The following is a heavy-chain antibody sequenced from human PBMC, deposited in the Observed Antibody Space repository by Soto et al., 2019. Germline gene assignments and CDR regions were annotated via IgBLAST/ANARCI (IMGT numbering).Heavy chain of an antibody. CDR2: INHSGST. J-gene: IGHJ4*02. D-gene: IGHD2-8*01. V-gene: IGHV4-34*01. Sequence: QVQLQQWGAGLLKPSETLSLTCAVYGGSFSGYYWSWIRQPPGKGLEWIGEINHSGSTNYNPSIKSRVTISVDTSKHQFSLKLSSVTAADTAVYYCAKSRPDIVLMVYATYYFHYWGQGTLVTVSS. CDR3: AKSRPDIVLMVYATYYFHY. CDR1: GGSFSGYY.